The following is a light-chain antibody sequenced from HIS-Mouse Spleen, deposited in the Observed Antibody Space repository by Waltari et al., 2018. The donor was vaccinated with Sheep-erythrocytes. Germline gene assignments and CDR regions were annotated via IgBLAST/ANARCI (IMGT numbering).Light chain of an antibody. Sequence: IQMTQSPSSVSASVGDSVTITCRASQGISSWLAWYQQKPGKAPKLLIYAASSLQSGVPSRFSGSGSGTDFTLTISSLEPEDFAVYYCQQRSNWPPLTFGGGTKVEIK. CDR1: QGISSW. V-gene: IGKV1-12*01. CDR2: AAS. J-gene: IGKJ4*01. CDR3: QQRSNWPPLT.